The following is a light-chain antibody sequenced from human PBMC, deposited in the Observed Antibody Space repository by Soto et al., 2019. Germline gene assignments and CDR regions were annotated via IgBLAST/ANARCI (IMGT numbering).Light chain of an antibody. J-gene: IGKJ4*01. V-gene: IGKV2D-29*01. CDR3: MQSAQLPLT. CDR2: EVS. Sequence: DVVMTQTPISLSVTPGQPASISCESSQSLLHTDGKTYLYWYLQKPGQPPQILIYEVSNLFSGVPGRFSGSGSGTYFTLKISRVEAEDVGVYYCMQSAQLPLTFGGGTKVEIK. CDR1: QSLLHTDGKTY.